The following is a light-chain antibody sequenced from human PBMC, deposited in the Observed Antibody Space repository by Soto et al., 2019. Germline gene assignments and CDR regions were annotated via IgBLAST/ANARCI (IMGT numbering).Light chain of an antibody. V-gene: IGKV2-24*01. Sequence: DIVMTQTPLSSPVTLGQPASISCKSSQSLVHSDGNTYLSWLQQRPGQPPRVLIYKISNRFSGVPVRFSGSGAGTDFTLKISRVEAEDVGVYYCMQGKQVPQTFGQGTKVEIK. CDR2: KIS. CDR1: QSLVHSDGNTY. CDR3: MQGKQVPQT. J-gene: IGKJ1*01.